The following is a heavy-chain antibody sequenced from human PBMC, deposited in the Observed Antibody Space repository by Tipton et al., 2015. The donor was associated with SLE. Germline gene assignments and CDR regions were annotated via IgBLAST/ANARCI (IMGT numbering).Heavy chain of an antibody. V-gene: IGHV4-4*07. J-gene: IGHJ6*03. CDR1: GDSISDSY. Sequence: TLSLTCTVSGDSISDSYWNWVRQPAGKGLEWIGRIYTNRDFNYKPSLKSRVSMSVDTSKSQFSLELTSVTVADTAVYYCARGYYETAWYSENYWFYMDVWGKGTTVTVSS. CDR3: ARGYYETAWYSENYWFYMDV. CDR2: IYTNRDF. D-gene: IGHD1-26*01.